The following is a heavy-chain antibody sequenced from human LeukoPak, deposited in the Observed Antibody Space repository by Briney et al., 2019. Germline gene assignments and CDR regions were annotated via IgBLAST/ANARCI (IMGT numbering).Heavy chain of an antibody. J-gene: IGHJ4*02. CDR2: INHSGST. CDR3: ARVIAAAGVPYYFDY. D-gene: IGHD6-13*01. CDR1: GGSFSGYY. V-gene: IGHV4-34*01. Sequence: SETLSLTCAVYGGSFSGYYWSWMRQPPGKGLEWIGEINHSGSTNYNPSLKSRVTISVDTSKNQFSLKLSSVTAADTAVYYCARVIAAAGVPYYFDYWGQGTLVTVSS.